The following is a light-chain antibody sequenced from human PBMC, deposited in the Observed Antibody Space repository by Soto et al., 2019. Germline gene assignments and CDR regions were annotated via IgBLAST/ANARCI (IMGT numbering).Light chain of an antibody. CDR1: STDVGTYNL. CDR3: CSYAGSSTLV. CDR2: EIT. V-gene: IGLV2-23*02. J-gene: IGLJ2*01. Sequence: QSALTQPASLSGSPGQSITISCTGSSTDVGTYNLVSWYQQHPGKAPKLMIYEITKRPSGVSNRFSGSKSGNTASLTIAGLQAEDEADYYCCSYAGSSTLVFGGGTKLTVL.